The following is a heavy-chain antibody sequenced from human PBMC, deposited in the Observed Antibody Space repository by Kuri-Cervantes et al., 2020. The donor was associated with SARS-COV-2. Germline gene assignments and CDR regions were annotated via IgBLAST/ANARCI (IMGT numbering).Heavy chain of an antibody. D-gene: IGHD5-12*01. V-gene: IGHV5-51*01. J-gene: IGHJ3*02. CDR1: GYSFTSYW. CDR3: ARIVATIQIGAFDI. Sequence: GGSLRLSCKASGYSFTSYWIGWVRQMPGKGLEWMGIIYPGDTDTRYSPSFQGQVTISADKSISTAYLQWSSLKASDTAMYYCARIVATIQIGAFDIWGQGTMVTVSS. CDR2: IYPGDTDT.